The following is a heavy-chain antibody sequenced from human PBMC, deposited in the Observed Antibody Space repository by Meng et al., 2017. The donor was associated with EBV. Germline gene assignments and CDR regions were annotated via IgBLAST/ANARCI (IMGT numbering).Heavy chain of an antibody. CDR2: SSWDAGST. CDR1: VLTFDDYS. CDR3: AKDSTPVVAANIPDY. Sequence: GQLGAAVWAAAQTGGLMCLVCAASVLTFDDYSMHWVRQAPGKWLEWVSLSSWDAGSTYYADSVKGRFTMSRDNSKHSLYLQMNSLRTEDTGLYYCAKDSTPVVAANIPDYWGQGTLVTASS. D-gene: IGHD2-15*01. J-gene: IGHJ4*02. V-gene: IGHV3-43*01.